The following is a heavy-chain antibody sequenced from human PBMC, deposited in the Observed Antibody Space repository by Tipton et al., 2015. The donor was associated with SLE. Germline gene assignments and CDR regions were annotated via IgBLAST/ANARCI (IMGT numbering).Heavy chain of an antibody. CDR2: IWYDGSNK. CDR1: GFTFSSYG. CDR3: ARGGRIAVAGDAFDI. Sequence: SLRLSCAASGFTFSSYGMHWVRQAPGKGLEWVAVIWYDGSNKYYADPVKGRFTISRDNSKNTLYLQMNSLRAEDTAVYYCARGGRIAVAGDAFDIWGQGTMVTVSS. D-gene: IGHD6-19*01. J-gene: IGHJ3*02. V-gene: IGHV3-33*01.